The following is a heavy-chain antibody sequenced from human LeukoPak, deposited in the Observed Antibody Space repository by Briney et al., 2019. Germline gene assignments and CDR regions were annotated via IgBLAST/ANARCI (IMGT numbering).Heavy chain of an antibody. D-gene: IGHD6-13*01. Sequence: GGSLRLSCAASGFSVSQKYMSWVRQAPGKGLEWAALTYTDGSAHYADSVKGRFTISTDSSKNMLFLQLNSLRAEDSALYYCAGGYTNTRTALWAFDIWGRGTMVTVSS. CDR2: TYTDGSA. CDR3: AGGYTNTRTALWAFDI. J-gene: IGHJ3*02. V-gene: IGHV3-53*01. CDR1: GFSVSQKY.